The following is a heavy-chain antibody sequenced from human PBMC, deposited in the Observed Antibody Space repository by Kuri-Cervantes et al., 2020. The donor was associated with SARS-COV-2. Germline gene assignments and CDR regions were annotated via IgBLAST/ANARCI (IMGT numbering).Heavy chain of an antibody. CDR3: AKDAGSGHFWSGYSGGNWFDP. CDR1: GFTFSSYG. CDR2: IRYDGSNK. D-gene: IGHD3-3*02. Sequence: GESLKISCAASGFTFSSYGMHWVRQAPGKGLEWVAFIRYDGSNKCYADSVKGRSTISRDNSKNTLYLQMNSLRAEDTAVYYCAKDAGSGHFWSGYSGGNWFDPWGQGTLVTVSS. J-gene: IGHJ5*02. V-gene: IGHV3-30*02.